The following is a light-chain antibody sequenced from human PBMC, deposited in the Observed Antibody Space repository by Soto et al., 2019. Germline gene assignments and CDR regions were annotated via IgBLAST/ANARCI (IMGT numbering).Light chain of an antibody. J-gene: IGLJ3*02. CDR2: SAT. CDR3: LLYYGGAQGV. V-gene: IGLV7-43*01. CDR1: TGAVTSGYY. Sequence: QAVVTQGPSLTVSPGGTVTLTCAISTGAVTSGYYPNWFQQRPGQAPRSLIYSATYKHSWTPARFSGSLLGDKAALTLSGVQPEDEADYYCLLYYGGAQGVFGEGTKVTVL.